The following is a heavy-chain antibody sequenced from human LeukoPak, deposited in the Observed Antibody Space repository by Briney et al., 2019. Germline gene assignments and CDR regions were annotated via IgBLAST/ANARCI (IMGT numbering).Heavy chain of an antibody. CDR1: GFTFSSYA. V-gene: IGHV3-23*01. CDR3: AKDLYYYDSSGYYYQGN. D-gene: IGHD3-22*01. J-gene: IGHJ4*02. CDR2: ISGSGGST. Sequence: PGGSLRLSCAASGFTFSSYAMSWVRQAPGEGLEWVSAISGSGGSTYYADSVKGRFTISRDNSKNTLYLQMNSLRAEDTAVYYCAKDLYYYDSSGYYYQGNWGQGTLVTVSS.